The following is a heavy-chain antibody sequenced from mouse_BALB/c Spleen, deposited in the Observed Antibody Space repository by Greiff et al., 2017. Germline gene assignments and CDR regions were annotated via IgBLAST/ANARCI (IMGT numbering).Heavy chain of an antibody. CDR3: ARNYRYHFDY. CDR1: GYSITSDYA. V-gene: IGHV3-2*02. J-gene: IGHJ2*01. D-gene: IGHD2-14*01. CDR2: ISYSGST. Sequence: EVKLQESGPGLVKPSQSLSLTCTVTGYSITSDYAWNWIRQFPGNKLEWMGYISYSGSTSYNPSLKSRISITRDTSKNQFFLQLNSVTTEDTATYYCARNYRYHFDYWGQGTTLTVSS.